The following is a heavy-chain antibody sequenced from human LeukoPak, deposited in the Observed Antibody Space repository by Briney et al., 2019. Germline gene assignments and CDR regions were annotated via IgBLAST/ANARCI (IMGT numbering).Heavy chain of an antibody. J-gene: IGHJ5*02. CDR2: IWFDGSEK. V-gene: IGHV3-33*01. D-gene: IGHD2-2*01. CDR1: AFTFGSYG. Sequence: GGSLRLSCAASAFTFGSYGMHWVRQAPGKGLEWVAIIWFDGSEKYYADSVKGRFTISRDNSKNTLYLQMNSLRAEDTAVYYCARGDIVVVPAAPRFDPWGQGTLVTVSS. CDR3: ARGDIVVVPAAPRFDP.